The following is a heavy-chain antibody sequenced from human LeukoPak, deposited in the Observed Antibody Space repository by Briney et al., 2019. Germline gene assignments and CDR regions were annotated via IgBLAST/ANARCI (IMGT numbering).Heavy chain of an antibody. J-gene: IGHJ4*02. CDR1: GFTFSSYW. D-gene: IGHD6-19*01. CDR3: AREVGSGEDY. CDR2: IRHDGSEV. Sequence: GGSLRLSCAASGFTFSSYWMSWVRQAPGKGLEWVANIRHDGSEVYYVDSVKGRFTISRDNAKNSLYLQMNNLRAEDTAVYHCAREVGSGEDYWGQGTLVTVSS. V-gene: IGHV3-7*01.